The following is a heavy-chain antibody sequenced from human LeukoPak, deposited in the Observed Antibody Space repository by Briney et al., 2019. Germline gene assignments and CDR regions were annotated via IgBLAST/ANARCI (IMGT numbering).Heavy chain of an antibody. CDR2: IYTSGST. D-gene: IGHD6-19*01. Sequence: SQTLSLTCTVSGGSISSGSYYWSWIRQPAGKGREWIGRIYTSGSTNYNPSLKSRVTISVDTSKNQFSLKLSSVTAADTAVYYCARDRSIAVAGNYYYYMDVWGKGTTVTVSS. V-gene: IGHV4-61*02. J-gene: IGHJ6*03. CDR3: ARDRSIAVAGNYYYYMDV. CDR1: GGSISSGSYY.